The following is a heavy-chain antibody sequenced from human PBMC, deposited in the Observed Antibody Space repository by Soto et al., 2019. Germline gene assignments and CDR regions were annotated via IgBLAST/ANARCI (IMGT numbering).Heavy chain of an antibody. Sequence: QVQLVQSGAEVKKPGSSVKVSCKASGGTFSSYAISWVRQAPGQGLEWMGGIIPIFGTANYAQKFQGRVTITADKYTSTAYMELSSLRSEDTAVYYCASKIALRGYSYGSDWYFDLWGRGTLVTVAS. CDR2: IIPIFGTA. CDR3: ASKIALRGYSYGSDWYFDL. D-gene: IGHD5-18*01. J-gene: IGHJ2*01. V-gene: IGHV1-69*06. CDR1: GGTFSSYA.